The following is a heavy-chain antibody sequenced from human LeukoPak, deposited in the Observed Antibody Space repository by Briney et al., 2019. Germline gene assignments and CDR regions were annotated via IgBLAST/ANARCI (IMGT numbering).Heavy chain of an antibody. Sequence: GGSLRLSCAASGFTFSSYSMNWVRQAPGKGLEWVSSISSSSSYIYYADPVKGRFTISRDNSKNTLWLQMTSLRPEDTAVYYCVKLGATSSFVKLGAASAFEYYYGVDFWGQGTTVTVSS. V-gene: IGHV3-21*01. CDR2: ISSSSSYI. J-gene: IGHJ6*02. CDR3: VKLGATSSFVKLGAASAFEYYYGVDF. CDR1: GFTFSSYS. D-gene: IGHD3-16*01.